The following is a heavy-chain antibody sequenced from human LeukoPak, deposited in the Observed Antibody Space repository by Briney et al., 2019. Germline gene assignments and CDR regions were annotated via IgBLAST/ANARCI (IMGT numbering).Heavy chain of an antibody. V-gene: IGHV3-15*01. J-gene: IGHJ4*02. CDR1: GFTFTNAW. CDR3: ATAPGFGEGAPFDY. CDR2: IKSKADGGTT. Sequence: GGSLRLSCTVSGFTFTNAWMSWVRQFPGKGPEWVGRIKSKADGGTTDYAAPVEGRFTISRDDSRNTLFLQMNSLKSEDTAVYYCATAPGFGEGAPFDYWGQETLVTVSS. D-gene: IGHD3-10*01.